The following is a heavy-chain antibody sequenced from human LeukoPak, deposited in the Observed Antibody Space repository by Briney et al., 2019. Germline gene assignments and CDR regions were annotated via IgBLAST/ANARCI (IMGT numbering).Heavy chain of an antibody. CDR1: GFTFNNYA. Sequence: PGGSLRLSCAASGFTFNNYAMTWVRQAPGKGLEWVSVINGGGSSYYADSVKGRFTVSRDNSKNTLYLQMNSLRDEDTALYYCARASGYSSSWYGSVYWGQGTLVTVSS. J-gene: IGHJ4*02. D-gene: IGHD6-13*01. CDR2: INGGGSS. CDR3: ARASGYSSSWYGSVY. V-gene: IGHV3-23*01.